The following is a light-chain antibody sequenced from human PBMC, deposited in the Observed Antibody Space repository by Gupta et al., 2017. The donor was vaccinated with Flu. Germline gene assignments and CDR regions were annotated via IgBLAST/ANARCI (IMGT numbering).Light chain of an antibody. J-gene: IGLJ2*01. CDR3: QVWDNDSDNVV. CDR2: DDK. V-gene: IGLV3-21*02. CDR1: DIVSKS. Sequence: SYVLTQAPSVSVAPGQTASITCGGTDIVSKSVHWYHQRPGQVPVLVVHDDKDRPSGIPERFSGSNSGNMATLIISRVEAEDEADYFCQVWDNDSDNVVFGGGTKLSVL.